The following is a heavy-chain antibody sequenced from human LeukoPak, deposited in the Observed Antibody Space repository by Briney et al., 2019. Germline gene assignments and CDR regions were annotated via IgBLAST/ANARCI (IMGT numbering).Heavy chain of an antibody. CDR3: ARYRRHGQNGLDY. Sequence: SETLSLTCTVSGGSISSSSYYWGWIRQPPGKGLEWIGSIYYSGSTYYNPSLGSRVTISVDTSKNQFSLKLSSVTAADTAVYYCARYRRHGQNGLDYWGQGMLVTVSS. V-gene: IGHV4-39*07. CDR1: GGSISSSSYY. CDR2: IYYSGST. D-gene: IGHD5-24*01. J-gene: IGHJ4*02.